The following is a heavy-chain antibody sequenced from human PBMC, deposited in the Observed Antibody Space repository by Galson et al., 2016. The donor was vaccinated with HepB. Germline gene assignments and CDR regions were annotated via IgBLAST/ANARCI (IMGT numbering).Heavy chain of an antibody. J-gene: IGHJ3*01. CDR1: GLTFSMSS. D-gene: IGHD3-10*01. CDR2: IVVGSGNT. V-gene: IGHV1-58*01. CDR3: PARHQSSLECFGEILEGKIDGFDA. Sequence: SVKVSCKASGLTFSMSSVQWGRQARGQRLEWLGWIVVGSGNTNYAKKFQERITIARDMSTNTAYVDRRSLRSEDTAVYYCPARHQSSLECFGEILEGKIDGFDAWGQGTTVTVSS.